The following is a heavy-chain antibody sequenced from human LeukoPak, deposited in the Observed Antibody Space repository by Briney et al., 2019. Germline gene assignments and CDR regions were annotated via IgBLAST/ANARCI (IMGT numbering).Heavy chain of an antibody. J-gene: IGHJ4*02. V-gene: IGHV5-51*01. D-gene: IGHD4-17*01. CDR1: GYRFTTYW. Sequence: GESLKISCKGFGYRFTTYWIGWVRQMPGKGLEWMGIFYPGDSDSRYSPSSQGQVTISADRSISTAYLQWSSLKASDTAMYYCARRGAYGDYFDYWGQGTLVTVSA. CDR2: FYPGDSDS. CDR3: ARRGAYGDYFDY.